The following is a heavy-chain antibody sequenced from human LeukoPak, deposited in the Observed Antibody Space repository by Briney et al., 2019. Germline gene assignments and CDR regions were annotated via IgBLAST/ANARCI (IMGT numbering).Heavy chain of an antibody. J-gene: IGHJ4*02. CDR2: IVPIFGTA. D-gene: IGHD4-11*01. CDR3: ASGYDYSNLYFDY. Sequence: SVKVSCKASGGTFSSYAISWVRQAPGQGLEWMGGIVPIFGTANYAQKFQGRVTITADESTSTAYMELSSLRSEDTAVYYCASGYDYSNLYFDYWGQGTLVTVSS. CDR1: GGTFSSYA. V-gene: IGHV1-69*13.